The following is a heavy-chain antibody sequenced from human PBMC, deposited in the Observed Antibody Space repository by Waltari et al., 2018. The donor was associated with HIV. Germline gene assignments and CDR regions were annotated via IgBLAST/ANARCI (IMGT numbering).Heavy chain of an antibody. CDR3: AGGFGCGGDCYYFDY. Sequence: EVQLVESGGGLIQPGGSLRLSCAASGFSVSSNYMSWVRQAPGKWMEWVSVSYSGWSTYDADSVKGGFTISRDNSKNTRYLQMNSLRAEDTAVYDCAGGFGCGGDCYYFDYWGQGTLVTVSA. D-gene: IGHD2-21*02. V-gene: IGHV3-53*01. CDR1: GFSVSSNY. J-gene: IGHJ4*02. CDR2: SYSGWST.